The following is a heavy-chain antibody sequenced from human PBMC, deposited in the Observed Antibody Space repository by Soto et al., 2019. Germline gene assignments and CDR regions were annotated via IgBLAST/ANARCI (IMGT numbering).Heavy chain of an antibody. CDR1: GGSFSGYY. CDR2: INHSGST. Sequence: SETLSLTCAVYGGSFSGYYWSWIRQPPGKGLEWIGEINHSGSTNYNPSLKSRVTISVDTSKNQFSLKLSSVTAADTAVYYCARGLLNYDYVWGSYRWGSDILFDYWGQGTLVTVSS. D-gene: IGHD3-16*02. J-gene: IGHJ4*02. CDR3: ARGLLNYDYVWGSYRWGSDILFDY. V-gene: IGHV4-34*01.